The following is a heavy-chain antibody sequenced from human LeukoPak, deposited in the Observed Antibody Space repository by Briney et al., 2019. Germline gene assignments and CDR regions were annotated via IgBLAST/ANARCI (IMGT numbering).Heavy chain of an antibody. J-gene: IGHJ4*02. CDR3: AKIGYDSSGYYLYYTDY. D-gene: IGHD3-22*01. CDR2: ISGSGGST. Sequence: GGSLTLSCAASGFTFSSCAMSWVRQAPGKGLEWVSAISGSGGSTYYADSVKGRFTISRDNSKNTLYLQMNRLRAEDTAVYYWAKIGYDSSGYYLYYTDYWGQGTLVTVSS. V-gene: IGHV3-23*01. CDR1: GFTFSSCA.